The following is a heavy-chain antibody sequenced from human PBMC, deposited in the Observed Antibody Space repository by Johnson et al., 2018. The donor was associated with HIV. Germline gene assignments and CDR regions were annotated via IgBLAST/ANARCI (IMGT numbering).Heavy chain of an antibody. CDR3: ASLSDDAFDF. V-gene: IGHV3-33*08. J-gene: IGHJ3*01. Sequence: QVQLVESGGGVVQPGRSLRLSCAASGFTFSNYGMHWVRQTPGQGLEWVAVIWYDGSNKYYADSVMGRFTISRYNSEHTLYLQMNSLEAEDTAVYYCASLSDDAFDFWGQGTMVTVSS. CDR2: IWYDGSNK. CDR1: GFTFSNYG.